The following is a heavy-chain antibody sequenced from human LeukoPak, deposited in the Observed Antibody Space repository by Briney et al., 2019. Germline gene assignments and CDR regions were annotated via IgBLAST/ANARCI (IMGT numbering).Heavy chain of an antibody. J-gene: IGHJ3*02. Sequence: ASVKVSCKASGYTFTSYGISWVRQAPGQGLEWMGWISAYNGNTNYAQKLQGRVTMTTDTSTSTVYMELRSLRSDDTAVYYCARDYYYDSSGYRPDAFDIWGQGTMVTVSS. CDR2: ISAYNGNT. CDR1: GYTFTSYG. CDR3: ARDYYYDSSGYRPDAFDI. D-gene: IGHD3-22*01. V-gene: IGHV1-18*01.